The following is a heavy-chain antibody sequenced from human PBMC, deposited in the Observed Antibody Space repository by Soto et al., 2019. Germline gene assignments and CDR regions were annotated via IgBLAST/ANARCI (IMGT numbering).Heavy chain of an antibody. CDR1: GFTFSDYY. D-gene: IGHD6-19*01. V-gene: IGHV3-11*05. CDR3: ARDSTGWRAVYDS. Sequence: QVQLVESGGGLVKPGGSLRLSCAASGFTFSDYYMSWIRQAPGKGLEWISYISTSSSYTNYADSVKGRFTISRDNPKNSLFLQMNSVRAEDTAVYYCARDSTGWRAVYDSWGQGTLVTVSS. J-gene: IGHJ4*02. CDR2: ISTSSSYT.